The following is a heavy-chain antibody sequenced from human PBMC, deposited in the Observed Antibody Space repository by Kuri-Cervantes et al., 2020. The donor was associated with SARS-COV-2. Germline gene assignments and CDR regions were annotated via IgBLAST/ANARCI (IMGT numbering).Heavy chain of an antibody. J-gene: IGHJ6*02. V-gene: IGHV3-33*03. CDR1: GSTFSSYG. Sequence: GESLKISCAASGSTFSSYGIQWVRQAPGKGLEWVAGMWYDGSNKYYVDPVKGRFSISRDKSKSTLYLHMHSLRAEDTAVYYCAKEGHSAGAHYYAMDVWGQGTTVTVSS. D-gene: IGHD3-10*01. CDR3: AKEGHSAGAHYYAMDV. CDR2: MWYDGSNK.